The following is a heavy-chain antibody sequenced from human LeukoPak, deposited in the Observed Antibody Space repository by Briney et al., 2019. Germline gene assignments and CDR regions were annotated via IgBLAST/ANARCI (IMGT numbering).Heavy chain of an antibody. CDR2: ISGSGGST. Sequence: GGSLRLSCAASGFTFSSYAISCVRQPPENLLEWVSAISGSGGSTYYADSVMGRFTISRDNSKNTLYLQMNSLRAEDTAVYYCAKGAWDTAMAPSIFDYWGQGTLVTVSS. D-gene: IGHD5-18*01. CDR3: AKGAWDTAMAPSIFDY. V-gene: IGHV3-23*01. CDR1: GFTFSSYA. J-gene: IGHJ4*02.